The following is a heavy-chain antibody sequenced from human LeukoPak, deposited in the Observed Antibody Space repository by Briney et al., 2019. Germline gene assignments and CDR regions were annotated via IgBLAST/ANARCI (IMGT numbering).Heavy chain of an antibody. CDR1: GFTFRSNG. D-gene: IGHD5-12*01. Sequence: PGGSLRLSRATSGFTFRSNGLHWVRQAPGKGLEWVAFIRYDGSNEYYADSVKGRFTISRDNSKNTLYLQMNSLRTEETAVYYCAKTGYSGSAYGTWYFDYWGQGTLVTVSS. CDR3: AKTGYSGSAYGTWYFDY. V-gene: IGHV3-30*02. CDR2: IRYDGSNE. J-gene: IGHJ4*02.